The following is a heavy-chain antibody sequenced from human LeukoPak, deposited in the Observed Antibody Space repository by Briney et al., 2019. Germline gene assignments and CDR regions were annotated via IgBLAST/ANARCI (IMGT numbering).Heavy chain of an antibody. Sequence: PGRSLRLSCAASGFTFSSCAVHWVRQAPGKGLEWVAVISYDGSNKYYADFVKGRFAISRDNSKNTLYLQMNSLGAEDTAVYYCARDGSVSRTNYHYYYMDVWGKGTTVTVSS. J-gene: IGHJ6*03. V-gene: IGHV3-30*09. D-gene: IGHD5-12*01. CDR1: GFTFSSCA. CDR3: ARDGSVSRTNYHYYYMDV. CDR2: ISYDGSNK.